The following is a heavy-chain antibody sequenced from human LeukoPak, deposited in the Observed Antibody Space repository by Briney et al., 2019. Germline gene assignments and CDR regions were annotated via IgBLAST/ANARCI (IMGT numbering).Heavy chain of an antibody. V-gene: IGHV4-28*01. J-gene: IGHJ4*02. CDR1: GFSISSSNW. D-gene: IGHD4-23*01. CDR2: VYYSGAS. CDR3: AKKPNSLYYFDY. Sequence: ASETLSLTCVVSGFSISSSNWWGWIRQPPGRGLEWIGYVYYSGASYYNPSLKSRVTMSVDTSKSRVSLELSSVTAVDTAVYYCAKKPNSLYYFDYWGQGTLVTVSS.